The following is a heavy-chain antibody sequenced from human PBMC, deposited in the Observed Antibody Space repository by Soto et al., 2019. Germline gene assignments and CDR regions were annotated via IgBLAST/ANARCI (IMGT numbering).Heavy chain of an antibody. CDR2: VKDGGST. CDR3: ARGQEGIVATP. D-gene: IGHD5-12*01. Sequence: QVQLQQWGAGLLKPSETLSLTCTVNGGSLTGYYWSWIRQPPGKGLEWIGEVKDGGSTNYSPSLRGRVSISADTSKTPFSLRLNSVTAADTAVYFCARGQEGIVATPWDQGALVTVSS. CDR1: GGSLTGYY. J-gene: IGHJ5*02. V-gene: IGHV4-34*01.